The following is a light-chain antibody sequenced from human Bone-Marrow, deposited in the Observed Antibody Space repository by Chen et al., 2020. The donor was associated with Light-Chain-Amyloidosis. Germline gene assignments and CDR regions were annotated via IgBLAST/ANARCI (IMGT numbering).Light chain of an antibody. CDR1: NIGTKS. CDR2: DDT. J-gene: IGLJ3*02. Sequence: SYVLTQPPSVSVAPGQTARITCGGSNIGTKSVHWYQQKAGQAPVLVIYDDTDRPSGIPERFSGSNSGNTATLSITRVEAGDEADFYCQVWDTNGDHVVFGGGTRVTVL. V-gene: IGLV3-21*02. CDR3: QVWDTNGDHVV.